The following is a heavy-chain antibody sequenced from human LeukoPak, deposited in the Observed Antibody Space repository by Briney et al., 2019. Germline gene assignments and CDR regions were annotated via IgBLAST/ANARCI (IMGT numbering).Heavy chain of an antibody. J-gene: IGHJ6*02. V-gene: IGHV3-30-3*01. CDR3: ARDIDDSGWYYYGMDV. CDR1: GFTFSSYA. CDR2: ISYDGSNK. Sequence: GGSLRLSCAVSGFTFSSYAMHWVRQAPGKGLEWVAVISYDGSNKYYADSVKGRFTISRDNSKNTLYLQMNSLRAEDTAVYYCARDIDDSGWYYYGMDVWGQGTTVTVSS. D-gene: IGHD6-19*01.